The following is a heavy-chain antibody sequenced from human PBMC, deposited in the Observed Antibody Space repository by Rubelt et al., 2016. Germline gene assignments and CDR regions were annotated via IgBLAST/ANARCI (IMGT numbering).Heavy chain of an antibody. CDR2: IYNSGST. D-gene: IGHD3-22*01. CDR3: ARDPRIVVVPSGDRY. V-gene: IGHV4-39*07. CDR1: GGSISSSSYY. Sequence: QVQLQQWGAGLLKPSETLSLTCTVSGGSISSSSYYWGWIRQPPGKGLEWIGSIYNSGSTYYNPSLKSRVTISVDTSKNQFSLKLSSVTAADTAVYYCARDPRIVVVPSGDRYWGQGTLVTVSS. J-gene: IGHJ4*02.